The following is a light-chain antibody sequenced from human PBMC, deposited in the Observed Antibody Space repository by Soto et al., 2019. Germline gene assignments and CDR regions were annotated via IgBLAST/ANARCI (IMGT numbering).Light chain of an antibody. CDR3: HQYGSSPWT. CDR1: QSVSSSY. V-gene: IGKV3-20*01. J-gene: IGKJ1*01. CDR2: GAS. Sequence: EIVLTQSPGTLSLSPGERATPSCRASQSVSSSYLAWYQQKPGQAPRLLIYGASSRATGIPDRFSGSGSGTDFTLTISRLEPEDFAVYYCHQYGSSPWTFGQSIKV.